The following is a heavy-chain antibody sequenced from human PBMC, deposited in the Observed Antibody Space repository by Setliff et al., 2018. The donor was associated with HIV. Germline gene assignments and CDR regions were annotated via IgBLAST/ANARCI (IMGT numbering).Heavy chain of an antibody. D-gene: IGHD6-19*01. CDR1: GGSISSEDCY. Sequence: KPSETLSLTCTVSGGSISSEDCYWTWIRQPAGKTLEWIGRTSVSGSATYNPSLKSRVTISIATSKGQFSLRLHSVTAADTAVYYCARVPVAGTARGVFDIWGQGTMVTVSS. J-gene: IGHJ3*02. CDR3: ARVPVAGTARGVFDI. CDR2: TSVSGSA. V-gene: IGHV4-61*02.